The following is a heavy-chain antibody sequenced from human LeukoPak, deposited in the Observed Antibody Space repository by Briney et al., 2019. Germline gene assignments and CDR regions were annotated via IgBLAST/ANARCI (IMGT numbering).Heavy chain of an antibody. CDR3: AGDTHSSSWYDH. J-gene: IGHJ5*02. D-gene: IGHD6-19*01. CDR2: IYSDGNT. CDR1: GFTVSSIC. Sequence: PGGSLRLSCAVSGFTVSSICMSWVRQAPGKGLEWVSFIYSDGNTYYGDSVKGRFTLSRDSSRNTLYLQMNSLTVDDTAVYYCAGDTHSSSWYDHWGQGTLVTVSS. V-gene: IGHV3-53*01.